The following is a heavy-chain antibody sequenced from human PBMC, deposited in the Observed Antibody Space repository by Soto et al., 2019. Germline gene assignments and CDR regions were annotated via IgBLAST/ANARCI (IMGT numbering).Heavy chain of an antibody. CDR1: GFTFSSYW. J-gene: IGHJ6*03. CDR3: ARDSRYCSSTSCLSWVYMDV. Sequence: GGSLRLSCAASGFTFSSYWMHWVRQAPGKGLVWVSRINSDGSSTSYADSVKGRLTISRDNSKNTLYLQMNSLRAEDTAVYYCARDSRYCSSTSCLSWVYMDVWGKGTTVTVSS. D-gene: IGHD2-2*01. CDR2: INSDGSST. V-gene: IGHV3-74*01.